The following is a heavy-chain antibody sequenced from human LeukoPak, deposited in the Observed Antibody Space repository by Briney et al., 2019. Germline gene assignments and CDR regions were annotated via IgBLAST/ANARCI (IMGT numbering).Heavy chain of an antibody. D-gene: IGHD3-22*01. CDR2: INHNSGGT. Sequence: SVKVSCKASGYSFTGYYMRWVRQAPGQGLEWMGRINHNSGGTNYAQKFQGRVTMTRDTSISTAYMELSRLRSDDTAVYYCARSLITTFKDGLSIDYWGQGTLVTVSS. V-gene: IGHV1-2*06. CDR3: ARSLITTFKDGLSIDY. CDR1: GYSFTGYY. J-gene: IGHJ4*02.